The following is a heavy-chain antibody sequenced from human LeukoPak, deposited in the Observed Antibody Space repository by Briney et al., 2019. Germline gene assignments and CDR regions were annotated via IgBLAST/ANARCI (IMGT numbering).Heavy chain of an antibody. CDR3: ARAHMTTVTLGDY. Sequence: GASVKVSCKTSGYTFTGYYLHWVRQAPGQGLEWMGWINPNSGATNYAQKFQGRVTMTRDTSITTAYMELSRLRSDDTAVYYCARAHMTTVTLGDYWGQGTLVTVSS. V-gene: IGHV1-2*02. CDR1: GYTFTGYY. CDR2: INPNSGAT. D-gene: IGHD4-11*01. J-gene: IGHJ4*02.